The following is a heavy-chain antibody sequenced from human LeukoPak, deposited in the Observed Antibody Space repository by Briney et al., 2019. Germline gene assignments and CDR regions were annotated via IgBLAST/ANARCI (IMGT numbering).Heavy chain of an antibody. Sequence: ASVKVPCKASGYTFSSYGISWVRQAPGQGLEWMGWISAYNGNTNYAQKLQGRVTMTTDTSTSTAYMELRSLRSDDTAVYYCARRERGYYYDSKNWFDPWGQGTLVTVSS. J-gene: IGHJ5*02. V-gene: IGHV1-18*01. D-gene: IGHD3-22*01. CDR1: GYTFSSYG. CDR3: ARRERGYYYDSKNWFDP. CDR2: ISAYNGNT.